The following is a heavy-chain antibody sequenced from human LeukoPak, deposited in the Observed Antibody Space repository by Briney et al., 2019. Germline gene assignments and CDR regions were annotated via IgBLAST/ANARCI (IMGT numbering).Heavy chain of an antibody. CDR1: GFTFSSYS. CDR3: AREISIYDAFDY. CDR2: ISSSSSYI. V-gene: IGHV3-21*01. Sequence: PGGSLRLSCAASGFTFSSYSMNRVRQAPGKGLEWVSSISSSSSYIYYADSVKGRFTISRDNAKNSLYLQMNSLRAEDTAVYYCAREISIYDAFDYWGQGTLVTVSS. J-gene: IGHJ4*02. D-gene: IGHD5/OR15-5a*01.